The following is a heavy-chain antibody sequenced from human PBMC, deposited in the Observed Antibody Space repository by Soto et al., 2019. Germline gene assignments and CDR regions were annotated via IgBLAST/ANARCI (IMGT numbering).Heavy chain of an antibody. V-gene: IGHV4-30-4*01. CDR3: ARHGFLAVAGLRT. Sequence: QVQLQESGPGLVKPSQTLSLTCTVSGGSISSGDYYWSWIRPPPGKGLEWIGYIYYSGSTYYNPSLKSRLTIFVDTSMIQFSLMLSSVTAADTAVYYCARHGFLAVAGLRTWGQGTLVTV. J-gene: IGHJ5*02. CDR2: IYYSGST. D-gene: IGHD6-19*01. CDR1: GGSISSGDYY.